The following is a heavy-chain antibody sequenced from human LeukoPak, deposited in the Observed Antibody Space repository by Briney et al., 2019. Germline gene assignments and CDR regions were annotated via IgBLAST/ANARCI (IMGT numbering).Heavy chain of an antibody. CDR3: ARGDYYDSSGYYLDY. CDR1: GYTFTSYG. V-gene: IGHV1-18*01. CDR2: ISAYNGNA. Sequence: ASVKVSCKASGYTFTSYGISWVRQAPGQGLEWIGWISAYNGNANYAQKLQGRVTMTTDTSTSTAYMELRSLRSDDTAVDYCARGDYYDSSGYYLDYWGQGTLVTVSS. D-gene: IGHD3-22*01. J-gene: IGHJ4*02.